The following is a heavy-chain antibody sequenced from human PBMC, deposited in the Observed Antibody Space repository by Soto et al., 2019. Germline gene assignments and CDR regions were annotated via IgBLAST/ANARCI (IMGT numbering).Heavy chain of an antibody. J-gene: IGHJ4*02. Sequence: EVQLVESGGGLVQPGRSLRLSCAASGFTFDDYAMHWVRQAPGKGLEWVSGISWNSGSVGYADSVKGRFTISRDNAKNSLYLQMNGLRPQDTALYYCARDPDNSGLNFDYWGQGTLVTVSS. CDR2: ISWNSGSV. V-gene: IGHV3-9*01. CDR1: GFTFDDYA. D-gene: IGHD6-19*01. CDR3: ARDPDNSGLNFDY.